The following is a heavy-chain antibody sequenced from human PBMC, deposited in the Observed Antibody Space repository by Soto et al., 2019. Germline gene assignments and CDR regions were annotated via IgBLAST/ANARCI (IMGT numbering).Heavy chain of an antibody. CDR1: GGSISSSSW. CDR3: AKETTDQVEYSGHPGGVGY. Sequence: QVQLQESGPGLVKPSGTLSLTCAVSGGSISSSSWWSWVRQPPGKGLEWIEEIYHSGSTNYNPSLKSRVTISVDKSKNQFSLKLSSVTAADTAVYYCAKETTDQVEYSGHPGGVGYWGQGTLVTVSS. V-gene: IGHV4-4*02. D-gene: IGHD5-12*01. CDR2: IYHSGST. J-gene: IGHJ4*02.